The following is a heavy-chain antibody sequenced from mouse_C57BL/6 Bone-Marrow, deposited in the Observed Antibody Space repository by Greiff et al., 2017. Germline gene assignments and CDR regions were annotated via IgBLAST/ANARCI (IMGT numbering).Heavy chain of an antibody. Sequence: EVMLVESGEGLVKPGGSLKLSCAASGFTFSSYAMSWVRQTPEKRLEWVAYISSGGDYIYYADTVKGRFTISRDNARNTLYLQMSSLKSEDTAMYYCTRDYYSNYDYAMDYWGQGTSVTVSS. CDR2: ISSGGDYI. CDR1: GFTFSSYA. CDR3: TRDYYSNYDYAMDY. V-gene: IGHV5-9-1*02. J-gene: IGHJ4*01. D-gene: IGHD2-5*01.